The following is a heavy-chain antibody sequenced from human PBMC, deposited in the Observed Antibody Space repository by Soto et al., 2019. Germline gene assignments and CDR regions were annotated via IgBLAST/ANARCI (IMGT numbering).Heavy chain of an antibody. J-gene: IGHJ5*02. CDR2: INPNSGAT. Sequence: GASVKVSCKASGYSFTGYFMHWVRQAPGQGLEWMGWINPNSGATKYAQKFQGRVTLSRDTSISTAYMELSGLRSDDTAVYYCARGGGTILAPLPWGQGTLVTVPS. D-gene: IGHD3-3*01. CDR3: ARGGGTILAPLP. V-gene: IGHV1-2*02. CDR1: GYSFTGYF.